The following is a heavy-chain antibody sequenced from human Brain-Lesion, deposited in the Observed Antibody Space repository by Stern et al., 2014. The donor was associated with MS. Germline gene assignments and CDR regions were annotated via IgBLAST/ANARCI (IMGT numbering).Heavy chain of an antibody. J-gene: IGHJ4*02. CDR3: TKDSGYFSGLFDS. CDR1: GFTFDDFA. D-gene: IGHD3-22*01. CDR2: INWNSGSL. Sequence: VQLVESGGGLVQPGRSLRLSCAASGFTFDDFAMHWVRQAPGKGLEGVSGINWNSGSLAYADSVKGRFSISRDSAKNSLFLQMNSLRPEDTALYYCTKDSGYFSGLFDSWGQGTLVTVSS. V-gene: IGHV3-9*01.